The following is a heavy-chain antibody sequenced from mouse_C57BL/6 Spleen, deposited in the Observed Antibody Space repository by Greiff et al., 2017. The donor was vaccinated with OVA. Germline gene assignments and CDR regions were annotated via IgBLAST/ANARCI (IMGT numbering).Heavy chain of an antibody. CDR3: ARTPYYYGSPFDY. Sequence: VQLQQSGPELVKPGASVKISCKASGYTFTDYYMNWVKQSHGKSLEWIGDINPNDGGTSYKQKFKGKATLTVDQSSSPDYMELRSQTSDASATPYCARTPYYYGSPFDYWGQGTTLTVSS. V-gene: IGHV1-26*01. D-gene: IGHD1-1*01. CDR2: INPNDGGT. J-gene: IGHJ2*01. CDR1: GYTFTDYY.